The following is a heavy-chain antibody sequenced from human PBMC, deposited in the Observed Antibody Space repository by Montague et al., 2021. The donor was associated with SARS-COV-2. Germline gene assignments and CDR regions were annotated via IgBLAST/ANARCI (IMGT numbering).Heavy chain of an antibody. CDR2: ISNSGGTK. Sequence: SLRLSCAASGFIFSSYEMNWVRQAPGKGLEWVSYISNSGGTKYYXDSXKGRFTISRDNAKNSLYLQMSSLRAEDTAVYYCARAGEDYYYDSSGFLYWGQGILVTVSS. CDR1: GFIFSSYE. J-gene: IGHJ4*02. V-gene: IGHV3-48*03. D-gene: IGHD3-22*01. CDR3: ARAGEDYYYDSSGFLY.